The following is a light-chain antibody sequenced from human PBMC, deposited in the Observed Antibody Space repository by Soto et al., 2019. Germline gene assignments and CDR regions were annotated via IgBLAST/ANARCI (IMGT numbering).Light chain of an antibody. Sequence: EIMLTQSPGTLSLSPGERATISCRASQSVSSSFLAWYQQKPGQAPRLLIYGASIRATGIPDRFSGSGSGTDFTLTISRLEPEDFAMYLCQHYCTSLWTFGQGTKVEIK. J-gene: IGKJ1*01. CDR2: GAS. CDR3: QHYCTSLWT. CDR1: QSVSSSF. V-gene: IGKV3-20*01.